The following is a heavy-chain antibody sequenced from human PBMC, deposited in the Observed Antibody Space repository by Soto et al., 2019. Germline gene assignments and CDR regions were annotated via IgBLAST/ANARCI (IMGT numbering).Heavy chain of an antibody. Sequence: QVQLQESGPGLVKPSQTLSLTCTVSGGSISSGGYYWSWIRQHPGKGLEWIGYIYYSGSTYYNPSLKRRVTISVDPSKNQFSLKLSSVTAADTAVYYCARGAYYDFWSGYPLYYYYYYMDVWGKGTTVTVSS. CDR2: IYYSGST. V-gene: IGHV4-31*03. CDR3: ARGAYYDFWSGYPLYYYYYYMDV. J-gene: IGHJ6*03. CDR1: GGSISSGGYY. D-gene: IGHD3-3*01.